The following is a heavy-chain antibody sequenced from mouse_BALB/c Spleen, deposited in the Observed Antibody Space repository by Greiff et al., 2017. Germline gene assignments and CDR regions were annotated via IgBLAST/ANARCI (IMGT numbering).Heavy chain of an antibody. J-gene: IGHJ2*01. CDR2: ISSGGSYT. Sequence: EVKLVESGGDLVKPGGSLKLSCAASGFTFSSYGMSWVRQTPDKRLEWVATISSGGSYTYYPDSVKGRFTISRDNAKNTLYLQMSSLKSEDTAMYYCAREVQYYLDYWGQGTTLTVSS. V-gene: IGHV5-6*01. CDR1: GFTFSSYG. CDR3: AREVQYYLDY.